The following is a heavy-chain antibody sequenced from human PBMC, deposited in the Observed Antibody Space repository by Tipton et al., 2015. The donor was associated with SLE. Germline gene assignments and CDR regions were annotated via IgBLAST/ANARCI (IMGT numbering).Heavy chain of an antibody. J-gene: IGHJ4*01. CDR2: IYIDGSRR. Sequence: SLRLSCAASGFTFSRYWMHWVRQAPGKGLVWVSRIYIDGSRRGYADSVQGRFTISSDNAKNTLFLLLNSLRAEDTAVYYCARGDDVGSYLDYWGHGTLVSVSA. V-gene: IGHV3-74*01. CDR1: GFTFSRYW. D-gene: IGHD3-10*02. CDR3: ARGDDVGSYLDY.